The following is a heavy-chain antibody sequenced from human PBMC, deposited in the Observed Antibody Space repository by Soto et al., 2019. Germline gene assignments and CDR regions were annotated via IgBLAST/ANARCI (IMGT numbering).Heavy chain of an antibody. V-gene: IGHV4-34*01. Sequence: SETLSLTCAVYGGSFSGYYWSWIRQPPGKGLEWIGEINHSGSTNYNPSLKSRVTISVDTSKNQFSLKLSSVTAADTAVYYCARVTTIFGVVTGGMDVWGQGTTVTVSS. J-gene: IGHJ6*02. CDR3: ARVTTIFGVVTGGMDV. D-gene: IGHD3-3*01. CDR1: GGSFSGYY. CDR2: INHSGST.